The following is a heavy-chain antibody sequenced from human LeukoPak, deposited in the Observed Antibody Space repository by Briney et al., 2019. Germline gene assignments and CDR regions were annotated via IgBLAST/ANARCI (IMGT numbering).Heavy chain of an antibody. V-gene: IGHV3-9*01. D-gene: IGHD4-17*01. J-gene: IGHJ6*02. Sequence: GGSLRLSCEVSRFILDDYAMHWVRQAPGKGLEWVSGISWNSGSIGYADSVKGRFTISRDNAKNSLYLQMNSLRVEDTALFYCAKGQYGDYVGPHGHYYYYAMDVWGQGTTVTVSS. CDR1: RFILDDYA. CDR2: ISWNSGSI. CDR3: AKGQYGDYVGPHGHYYYYAMDV.